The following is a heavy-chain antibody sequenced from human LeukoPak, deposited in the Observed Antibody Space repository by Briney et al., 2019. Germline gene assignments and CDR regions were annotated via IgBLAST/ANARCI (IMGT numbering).Heavy chain of an antibody. CDR3: TRGAGWLLDF. J-gene: IGHJ1*01. CDR1: GFTFSSYL. CDR2: IKHDGSDK. Sequence: GGSLRLSCAASGFTFSSYLMNWVRQAPGKGLEWVAYIKHDGSDKKYVDSVKGRFTISRDNAENSLFLQMDNLRDEDTAIYYCTRGAGWLLDFWGQGTLVTVSS. D-gene: IGHD5-12*01. V-gene: IGHV3-7*01.